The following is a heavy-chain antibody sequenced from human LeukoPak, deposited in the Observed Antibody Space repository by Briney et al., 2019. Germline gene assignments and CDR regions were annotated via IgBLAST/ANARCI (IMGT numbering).Heavy chain of an antibody. CDR2: IYPGDSDT. D-gene: IGHD5-24*01. CDR3: ARRLLATIPIYDY. CDR1: GYSFTSYW. J-gene: IGHJ4*02. Sequence: GESLKISCKGSGYSFTSYWIGWVRQMPGKGLEWMGIIYPGDSDTRYSPSFQGQVTISADKSISTAYLQWSSLKASDAAMYYCARRLLATIPIYDYWGQGTLVTVSS. V-gene: IGHV5-51*01.